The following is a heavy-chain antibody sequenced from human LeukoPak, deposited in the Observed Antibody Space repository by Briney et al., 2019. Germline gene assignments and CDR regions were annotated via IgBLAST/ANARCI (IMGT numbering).Heavy chain of an antibody. V-gene: IGHV4-59*01. D-gene: IGHD4-17*01. CDR3: ARAAVTTSRYFQH. J-gene: IGHJ1*01. Sequence: SETLSLTCTVSGASINTYYWSWIRQPPGKGLEWIGYIYYSGTTSYNPSLKTRVTISIDTSKNQFSLKLSSVTAADTAVYYCARAAVTTSRYFQHWGQGTLVTVSS. CDR2: IYYSGTT. CDR1: GASINTYY.